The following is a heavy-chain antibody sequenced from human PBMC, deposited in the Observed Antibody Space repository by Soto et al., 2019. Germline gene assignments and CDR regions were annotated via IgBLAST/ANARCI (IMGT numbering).Heavy chain of an antibody. V-gene: IGHV3-72*01. J-gene: IGHJ3*02. D-gene: IGHD6-13*01. CDR1: GFSFSDHY. CDR2: SRNKPKKYTT. CDR3: ARISAATSNAFDI. Sequence: EVQVVESGGGLVQPGGSLRLSCAGSGFSFSDHYMDWVRQAPGKGLEWVGRSRNKPKKYTTEYATSVKGRFTISRDDSKNSLYLQMNSLKNEDTAVYYCARISAATSNAFDIWGQGTMFTVSS.